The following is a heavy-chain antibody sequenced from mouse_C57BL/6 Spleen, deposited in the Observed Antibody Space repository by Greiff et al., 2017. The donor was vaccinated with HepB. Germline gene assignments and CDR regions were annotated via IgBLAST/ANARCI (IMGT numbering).Heavy chain of an antibody. CDR2: IDPETGGT. CDR1: GYTFTDYE. D-gene: IGHD4-1*01. J-gene: IGHJ2*01. Sequence: VQLVESGAELVRPGASVTLSCKASGYTFTDYEMHWVKQTPVHGLEWIGAIDPETGGTAYNQKFKGKAILTADKSSSTAYMELRSLTSEDSAVYYCTRRITGTFDYWGQGTTLTVSS. CDR3: TRRITGTFDY. V-gene: IGHV1-15*01.